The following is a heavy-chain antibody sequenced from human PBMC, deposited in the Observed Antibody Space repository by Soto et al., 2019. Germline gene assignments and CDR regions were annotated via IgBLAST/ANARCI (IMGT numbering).Heavy chain of an antibody. J-gene: IGHJ6*03. CDR3: ARQGWYSSSPFYYYYYYMDV. D-gene: IGHD6-6*01. CDR1: GGSISSYY. V-gene: IGHV4-59*08. Sequence: ASETLSLTCTVSGGSISSYYWSWIRQPPGKGLEWIGYIYYSGSTNYNPSLKSRVTISVDTSKNQFSLKLSSVTAADTAVYYFARQGWYSSSPFYYYYYYMDVWGKGTTVTVSS. CDR2: IYYSGST.